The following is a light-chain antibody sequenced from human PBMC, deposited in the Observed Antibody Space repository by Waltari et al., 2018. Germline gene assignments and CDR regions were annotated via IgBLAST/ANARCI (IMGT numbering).Light chain of an antibody. V-gene: IGKV1-39*01. J-gene: IGKJ2*01. CDR3: QQGYSGNT. Sequence: DIQTTQSPHSLPASVGDSVTITCRSSQSISSYLNCYQQKPGKAPKLRIYAASSLQSGVPARFSGSGAEEDFTLSISSLRPEVLATDYCQQGYSGNTFGQGTKLEIK. CDR1: QSISSY. CDR2: AAS.